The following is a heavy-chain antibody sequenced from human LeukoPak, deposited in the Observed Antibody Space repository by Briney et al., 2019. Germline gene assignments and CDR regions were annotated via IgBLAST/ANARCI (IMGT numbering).Heavy chain of an antibody. CDR1: GFTFSSYW. CDR2: INNDGSST. V-gene: IGHV3-74*01. J-gene: IGHJ5*02. D-gene: IGHD6-13*01. Sequence: GGSLRLSCAASGFTFSSYWMHWVRQAPGKGLVWVSRINNDGSSTSYADSVKGRFTISRDNAKNTLYLQMNSLRAEDTAVYYCARPTKEGSSWYWWFDPWGQGPWSPSPQ. CDR3: ARPTKEGSSWYWWFDP.